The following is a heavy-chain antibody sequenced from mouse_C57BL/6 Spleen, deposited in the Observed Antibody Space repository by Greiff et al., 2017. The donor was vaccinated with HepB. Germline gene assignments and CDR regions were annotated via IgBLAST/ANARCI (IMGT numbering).Heavy chain of an antibody. J-gene: IGHJ4*01. CDR3: ARRLRSYAMDY. CDR1: GFTFSDYG. D-gene: IGHD2-2*01. V-gene: IGHV5-17*01. CDR2: ISSGSSTI. Sequence: LVESGGGLVKPGGSLKLSCAASGFTFSDYGMHWVRQAPEKGLEWVAYISSGSSTIYYADTVKGRFTISRDNAKNTLFLQMTSLRSEDTAMYYCARRLRSYAMDYWGQGTSVTVSS.